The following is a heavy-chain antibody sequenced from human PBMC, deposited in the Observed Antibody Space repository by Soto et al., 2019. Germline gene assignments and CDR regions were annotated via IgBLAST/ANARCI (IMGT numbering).Heavy chain of an antibody. J-gene: IGHJ4*02. CDR2: IIPIFGTA. Sequence: SVKVSCKASGGTFSSYAISWVRQAPGQGLEWMGGIIPIFGTANYAQKFQGRVTITADEPTSTAYMELSSLRSEDTAVYYCARKPVGATPYYFDYWGQGTLVTVSS. V-gene: IGHV1-69*13. CDR3: ARKPVGATPYYFDY. CDR1: GGTFSSYA. D-gene: IGHD1-26*01.